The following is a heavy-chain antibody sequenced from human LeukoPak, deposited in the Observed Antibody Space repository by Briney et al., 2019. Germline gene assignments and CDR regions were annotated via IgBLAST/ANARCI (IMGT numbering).Heavy chain of an antibody. J-gene: IGHJ4*02. CDR3: ARGYSGYFYY. CDR2: IKEDGSAK. CDR1: GFIFSTYW. Sequence: PGGSLRLSCAASGFIFSTYWMSWVRQAPGKGLEWVANIKEDGSAKYYVDSVKGRFTISRDNAKNSLYLQMNSLRAEDTAVYYCARGYSGYFYYWGQGTLVTVSS. D-gene: IGHD5-12*01. V-gene: IGHV3-7*04.